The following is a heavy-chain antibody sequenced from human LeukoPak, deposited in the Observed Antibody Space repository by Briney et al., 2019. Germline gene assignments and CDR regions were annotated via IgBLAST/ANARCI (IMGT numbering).Heavy chain of an antibody. Sequence: GGSLRLSCAASGFTFSNAWMSWVRQAPGKGLEWVGRIKSKTGGGTTDYAAPVKGRFTISRDDSKNTLYLQTNSLKTEDTAVYYCTTHITYDFWSGPDLYYYYYYMDVWGKGTTVTVSS. D-gene: IGHD3-3*01. CDR1: GFTFSNAW. CDR3: TTHITYDFWSGPDLYYYYYYMDV. V-gene: IGHV3-15*01. CDR2: IKSKTGGGTT. J-gene: IGHJ6*03.